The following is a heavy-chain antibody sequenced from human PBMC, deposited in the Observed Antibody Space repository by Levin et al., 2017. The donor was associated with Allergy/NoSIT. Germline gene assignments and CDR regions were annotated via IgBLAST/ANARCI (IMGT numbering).Heavy chain of an antibody. J-gene: IGHJ5*02. CDR2: INSDGSST. CDR1: GFTFSSYW. D-gene: IGHD1-26*01. Sequence: GESLKISCAASGFTFSSYWMHWVRQAPGKGLVWVSRINSDGSSTSYADSVKGRFTISRDNAKNTLYLQMNSLRAEDTAVYYCARDRVRGAFDPWGQGTLVTVSS. CDR3: ARDRVRGAFDP. V-gene: IGHV3-74*01.